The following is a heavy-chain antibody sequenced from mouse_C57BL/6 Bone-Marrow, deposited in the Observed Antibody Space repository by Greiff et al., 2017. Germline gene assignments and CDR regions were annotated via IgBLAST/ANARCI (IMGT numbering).Heavy chain of an antibody. CDR1: GYTFTSYT. D-gene: IGHD2-5*01. CDR2: INPSSGYT. Sequence: QVQLQQSGAELARPGASVKLSCKASGYTFTSYTMHWVKQRPGQGLEWIGYINPSSGYTKYNQKFKDKATLTADQSSSTAYMQLSSLTSEDSAVYYCARSNYYFDYWGQGTTLTVSS. CDR3: ARSNYYFDY. V-gene: IGHV1-4*01. J-gene: IGHJ2*01.